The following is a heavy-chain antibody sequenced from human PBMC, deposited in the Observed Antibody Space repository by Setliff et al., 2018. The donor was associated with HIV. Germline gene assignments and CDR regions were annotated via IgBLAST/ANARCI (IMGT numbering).Heavy chain of an antibody. CDR3: ARALRWRPNFDH. V-gene: IGHV1-46*01. CDR2: INPSGGST. Sequence: EASVKVSCKASGYTFTNYYMQWVRQAPGQGLEWMGIINPSGGSTSYAQKFQGRGTMTRDTSTSTVYMELSSLRSEDMAVYYCARALRWRPNFDHWGQGTLVTVSS. CDR1: GYTFTNYY. J-gene: IGHJ4*02. D-gene: IGHD4-17*01.